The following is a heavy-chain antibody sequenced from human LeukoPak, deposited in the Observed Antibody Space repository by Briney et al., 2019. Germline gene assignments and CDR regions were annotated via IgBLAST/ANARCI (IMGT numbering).Heavy chain of an antibody. CDR2: ISGSGGST. Sequence: PGGSLRLSCAASGFTFSSYSMNWVRQAPGKGLEWVSAISGSGGSTYYADSVKGRFTISRDNSKNTLYLQMNSLRAEDTAVYYCAKDRAITMVRGASYWGQGTLVTVSS. J-gene: IGHJ4*02. V-gene: IGHV3-23*01. D-gene: IGHD3-10*01. CDR3: AKDRAITMVRGASY. CDR1: GFTFSSYS.